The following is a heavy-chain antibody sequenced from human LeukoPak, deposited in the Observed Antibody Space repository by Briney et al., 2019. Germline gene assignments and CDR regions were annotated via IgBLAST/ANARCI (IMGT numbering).Heavy chain of an antibody. V-gene: IGHV4-39*07. D-gene: IGHD3-10*01. CDR3: ASGPPELLWFGEAHPFDY. Sequence: SETLSLTCTVSGGSISSSNYYWGWIRQPPGKGLEWIGSIYYSGSTYYNPSLKSRVTISIDTSKNQFSLQLSSVTAADTAVYYCASGPPELLWFGEAHPFDYWGQGTLVTFSS. J-gene: IGHJ4*02. CDR2: IYYSGST. CDR1: GGSISSSNYY.